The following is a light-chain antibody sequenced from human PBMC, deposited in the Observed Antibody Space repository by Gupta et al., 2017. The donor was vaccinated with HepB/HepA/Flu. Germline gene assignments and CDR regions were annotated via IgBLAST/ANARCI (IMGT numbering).Light chain of an antibody. CDR2: DNN. CDR1: SNIGYNY. J-gene: IGLJ3*02. Sequence: SNIGYNYVSWYQQFPGTAPKLLIYDNNKRPSGIPDRFSGSKSGTSATLDITGLQTGDEAEYYCATWDSSLSAAVFGGGTKLTVL. CDR3: ATWDSSLSAAV. V-gene: IGLV1-51*01.